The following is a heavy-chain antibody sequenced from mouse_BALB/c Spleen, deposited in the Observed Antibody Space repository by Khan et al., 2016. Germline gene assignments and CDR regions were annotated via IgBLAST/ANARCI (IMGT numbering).Heavy chain of an antibody. D-gene: IGHD2-2*01. Sequence: VQLQQSGPELVKPGASVKMSCKSSGYTFTSYVMHWVKQKPGQGLEWIGYIDPYNDGTKYNEKFKGKATLTSDKSSSTAYMELSSLTSEDSADYYCARRGYTGTYFDYWGQGTTLTVSS. CDR1: GYTFTSYV. J-gene: IGHJ2*01. CDR3: ARRGYTGTYFDY. V-gene: IGHV1S136*01. CDR2: IDPYNDGT.